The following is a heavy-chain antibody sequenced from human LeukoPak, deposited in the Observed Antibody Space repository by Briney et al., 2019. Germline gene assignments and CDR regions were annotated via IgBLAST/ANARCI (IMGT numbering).Heavy chain of an antibody. V-gene: IGHV5-51*01. J-gene: IGHJ4*02. CDR3: ARLSVSGSYYGGVGRYFDY. CDR2: IYPGDSDI. Sequence: GESLKISCTGSGYSFTSYWIGWVRQMPGKGLEWMGIIYPGDSDIRYSPSFQGQVIISADKSISTAYLQWSSLKASDTAMYYCARLSVSGSYYGGVGRYFDYWGQGTLVTVSS. D-gene: IGHD1-26*01. CDR1: GYSFTSYW.